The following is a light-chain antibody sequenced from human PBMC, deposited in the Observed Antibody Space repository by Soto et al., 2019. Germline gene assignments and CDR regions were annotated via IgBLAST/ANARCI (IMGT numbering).Light chain of an antibody. Sequence: ESVLTQSPGTLSLSPGDGATLSCRARQRVSSGYLAWYQQKPGQAPRLLIYGASRRATVIPDRFSGSGSGTDFTISISTLEHEDFAVYWCQHYGNSPTFGQGTKVQIK. CDR1: QRVSSGY. J-gene: IGKJ1*01. CDR3: QHYGNSPT. V-gene: IGKV3-20*01. CDR2: GAS.